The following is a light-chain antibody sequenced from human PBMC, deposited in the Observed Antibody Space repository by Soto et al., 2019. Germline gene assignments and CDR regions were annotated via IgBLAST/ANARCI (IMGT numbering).Light chain of an antibody. CDR3: GTWDSSLSAVV. Sequence: QSVLTQPPSVSAAPGQKVTISCSGSSSNIGNNYVSWYQQLPGTAPKLLIYDNNKRPSGIPDRFSGSKSGTSATLGITGLQTGDEADYYCGTWDSSLSAVVFGGGTKDRP. V-gene: IGLV1-51*01. CDR1: SSNIGNNY. CDR2: DNN. J-gene: IGLJ2*01.